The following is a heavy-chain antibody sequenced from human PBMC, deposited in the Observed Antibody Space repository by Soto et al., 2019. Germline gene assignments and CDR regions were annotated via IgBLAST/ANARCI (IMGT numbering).Heavy chain of an antibody. D-gene: IGHD2-15*01. CDR1: GGSISRGGYY. J-gene: IGHJ4*02. CDR3: ARGIRLRVEVFDY. CDR2: IYYSGST. Sequence: SETLSLTCTVSGGSISRGGYYWSWIRQHPGKGLEWIGYIYYSGSTYYNPSLKSRVTISVDTSKNQFSLKLSSVTAADTAVYYCARGIRLRVEVFDYWGQGTLVTVSS. V-gene: IGHV4-31*03.